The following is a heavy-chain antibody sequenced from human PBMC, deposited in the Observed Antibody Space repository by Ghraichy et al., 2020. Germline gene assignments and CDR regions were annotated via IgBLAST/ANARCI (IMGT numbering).Heavy chain of an antibody. CDR2: IYRDGRT. D-gene: IGHD3-9*01. Sequence: GGSLRLSCAASGFSVSDNYMNWVRQAPGKGLEWVSVIYRDGRTYYADSVKGRFTFSRDNSKNTVFLQMNSLRAEDTAVYYCARERDSSGYILRYWGQGTLVTVSS. J-gene: IGHJ4*02. CDR3: ARERDSSGYILRY. V-gene: IGHV3-66*01. CDR1: GFSVSDNY.